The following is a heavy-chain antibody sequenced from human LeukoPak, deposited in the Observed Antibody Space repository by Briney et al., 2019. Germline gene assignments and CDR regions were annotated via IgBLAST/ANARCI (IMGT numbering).Heavy chain of an antibody. V-gene: IGHV4-59*08. D-gene: IGHD2-2*01. CDR3: ARSFVVPAAIFDY. J-gene: IGHJ4*02. CDR2: IYYSGST. CDR1: GGSISSYY. Sequence: SETLSLTCTVSGGSISSYYWSWIRQPPGKGLEWIGYIYYSGSTNYNPSLKSRVTISVDTSKNQFSLKLSSVTAADTAVYYCARSFVVPAAIFDYWGQGTLVTVSS.